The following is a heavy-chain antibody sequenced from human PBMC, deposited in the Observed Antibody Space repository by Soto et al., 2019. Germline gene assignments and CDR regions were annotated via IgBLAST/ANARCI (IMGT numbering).Heavy chain of an antibody. CDR1: GGSIYTGGFY. V-gene: IGHV4-31*03. CDR2: IYYTGST. CDR3: ATSLVTSRARVDY. D-gene: IGHD1-26*01. Sequence: SLTCTVSGGSIYTGGFYWSWIRQLPGKGLEWLGYIYYTGSTQYTPSLKSRLSISTDTSDNQFSLRLNSVTAADTAVYYCATSLVTSRARVDYWGQGTPVTVSS. J-gene: IGHJ4*02.